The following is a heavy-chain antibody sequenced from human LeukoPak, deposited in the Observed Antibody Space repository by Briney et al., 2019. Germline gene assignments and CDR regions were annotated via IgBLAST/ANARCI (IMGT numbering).Heavy chain of an antibody. V-gene: IGHV3-7*03. CDR1: GFTFSSYW. CDR3: AKDLDSSGYYVFDY. Sequence: GGSLRLSCAASGFTFSSYWMSWVRQAPGKGLEWVANIKQDGSEKYYVDSVKGRFTISRDNAKNSLYLQMNSLRAEDTAVYYCAKDLDSSGYYVFDYWGQGTLVTVSS. CDR2: IKQDGSEK. J-gene: IGHJ4*02. D-gene: IGHD3-22*01.